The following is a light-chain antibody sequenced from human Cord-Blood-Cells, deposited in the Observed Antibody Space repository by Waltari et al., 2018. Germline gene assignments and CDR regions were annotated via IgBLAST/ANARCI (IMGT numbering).Light chain of an antibody. Sequence: SSELTQDPAVSVALGQTVRITSQGDSLRSYYASWYQQKPGQAPVLVIYGKNNRPSGITDRISGASSGNTASLTITGAQAEDEADYCCNSRDSSGNHVVFGGGTKLTVL. CDR3: NSRDSSGNHVV. CDR1: SLRSYY. J-gene: IGLJ2*01. V-gene: IGLV3-19*01. CDR2: GKN.